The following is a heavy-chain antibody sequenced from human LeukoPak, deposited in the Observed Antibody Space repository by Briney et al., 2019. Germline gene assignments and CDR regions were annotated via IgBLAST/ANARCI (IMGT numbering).Heavy chain of an antibody. CDR1: GGTFSSYV. Sequence: SVKVSCKASGGTFSSYVISWVRQAPGQGLEWMGRIIPIFGTANYAQKFQGRVTITTDESTSTAYMELSSLRSEDTAVYYCARIPIAVAGRWYYFDYWGQGTLVTVSS. CDR3: ARIPIAVAGRWYYFDY. CDR2: IIPIFGTA. V-gene: IGHV1-69*05. J-gene: IGHJ4*02. D-gene: IGHD6-19*01.